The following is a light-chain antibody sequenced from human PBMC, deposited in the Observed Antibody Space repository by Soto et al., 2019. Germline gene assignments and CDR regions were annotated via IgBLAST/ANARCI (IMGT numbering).Light chain of an antibody. CDR2: AVS. CDR3: SSYTSSSTPYVV. CDR1: SSDVGGYNY. J-gene: IGLJ2*01. Sequence: SALTQPASVSGSPGQSITISCTGTSSDVGGYNYVSWYQQHPGKAPKLMIYAVSNRPSGVSNRFSGSKSGNTASLTISGLQAEDEADYYCSSYTSSSTPYVVFGGGAKLTVL. V-gene: IGLV2-14*01.